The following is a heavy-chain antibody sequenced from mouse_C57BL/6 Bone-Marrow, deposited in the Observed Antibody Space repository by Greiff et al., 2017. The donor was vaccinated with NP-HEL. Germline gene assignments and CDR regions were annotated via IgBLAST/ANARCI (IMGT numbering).Heavy chain of an antibody. CDR2: IDPSDSYT. CDR3: ARWTFAD. V-gene: IGHV1-50*01. Sequence: QVQLQQPGAELVKPGASVKLSCKASGFTFTSYWMQWVKQRPGQGLEWIGEIDPSDSYTNYNPKFKGKATLTAYTSSSTAYMHLSSLTSEDSAVYYCARWTFADWGQGTLVTVSA. J-gene: IGHJ3*01. CDR1: GFTFTSYW.